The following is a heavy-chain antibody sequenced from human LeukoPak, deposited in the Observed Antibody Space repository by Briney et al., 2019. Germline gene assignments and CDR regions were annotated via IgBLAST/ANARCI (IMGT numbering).Heavy chain of an antibody. CDR3: ARLQLVVVAAFDI. CDR2: IYYSGST. Sequence: SETLSLTCTVSGGSISSYYWSWIRQPPGKGLEWIGYIYYSGSTNYNPSLKSRVTISVDTSKNQFSLKLSSVTAADTAVYYCARLQLVVVAAFDIWGQGTMVTVSS. V-gene: IGHV4-59*01. J-gene: IGHJ3*02. CDR1: GGSISSYY. D-gene: IGHD6-6*01.